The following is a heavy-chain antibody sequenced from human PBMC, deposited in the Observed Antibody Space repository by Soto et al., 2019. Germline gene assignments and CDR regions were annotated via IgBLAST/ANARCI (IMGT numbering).Heavy chain of an antibody. Sequence: SETLSLTCTVSGGSISSSSYYWGWIRQPPGKGLEWIGSIYYSGSTYYNPSLKSRVTISVDTSKNQFSLKLSSVTAADTAVYYCARAEWLLPSYYYYYMDVWGKGTTVTVSS. CDR2: IYYSGST. CDR3: ARAEWLLPSYYYYYMDV. J-gene: IGHJ6*03. D-gene: IGHD3-3*01. V-gene: IGHV4-39*01. CDR1: GGSISSSSYY.